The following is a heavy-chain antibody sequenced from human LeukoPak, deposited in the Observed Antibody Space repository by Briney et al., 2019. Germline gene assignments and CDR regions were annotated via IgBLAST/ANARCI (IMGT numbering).Heavy chain of an antibody. CDR2: INHSGST. D-gene: IGHD5-24*01. CDR1: GVSISSSNSY. J-gene: IGHJ4*02. CDR3: AREGGYLQLRYFDY. Sequence: SETLSLTCTVSGVSISSSNSYWGWIRQPPGKGLEWIGEINHSGSTNYNPSLKSRVTISVDTSKNQFSLRLISVTAADTAVYYCAREGGYLQLRYFDYWGQGTLVTVSS. V-gene: IGHV4-39*07.